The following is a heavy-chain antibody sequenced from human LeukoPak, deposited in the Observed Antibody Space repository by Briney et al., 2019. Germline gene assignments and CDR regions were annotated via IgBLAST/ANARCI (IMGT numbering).Heavy chain of an antibody. D-gene: IGHD6-19*01. J-gene: IGHJ6*02. CDR3: AKDPIAVAGNNYYRMDV. CDR1: GFTVSSSY. CDR2: IFSGGGT. V-gene: IGHV3-53*05. Sequence: GGSLRLSCAASGFTVSSSYMNWVRQAPGKGLEWVSLIFSGGGTYYADSVKGRFTISRDNSKNTLYLQMNSLRAEDTAVYYCAKDPIAVAGNNYYRMDVWGQGTTVSVSS.